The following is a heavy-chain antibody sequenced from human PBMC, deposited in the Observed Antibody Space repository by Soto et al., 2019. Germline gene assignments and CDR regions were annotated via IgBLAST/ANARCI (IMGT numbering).Heavy chain of an antibody. CDR3: ARERGRVVRGVIRAFDI. CDR2: INPSGGST. D-gene: IGHD3-10*01. CDR1: GYTFTSYY. V-gene: IGHV1-46*03. Sequence: GASVKVSCKASGYTFTSYYMHWVRQAPGQGLEWMGIINPSGGSTSYAQKFQGRVTMTRDTSTSTVYMELSSLRSEDTAVYYCARERGRVVRGVIRAFDIWGQGTMV. J-gene: IGHJ3*02.